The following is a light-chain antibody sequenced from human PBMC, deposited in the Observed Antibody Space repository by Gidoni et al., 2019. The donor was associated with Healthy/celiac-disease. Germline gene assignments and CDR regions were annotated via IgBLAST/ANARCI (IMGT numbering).Light chain of an antibody. Sequence: QSALTQPASVSGSPGQSITISCTGTSSDVGGYNYVSWYQQHPGKAPKLMIYDVSNRPSGVSNRFSGSKSCNTASLTISGLQAEDEADYYCSSYTSSSTRVFGGGTKLTVV. CDR1: SSDVGGYNY. V-gene: IGLV2-14*03. CDR2: DVS. J-gene: IGLJ2*01. CDR3: SSYTSSSTRV.